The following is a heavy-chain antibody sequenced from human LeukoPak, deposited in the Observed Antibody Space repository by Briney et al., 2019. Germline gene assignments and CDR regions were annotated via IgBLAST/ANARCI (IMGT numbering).Heavy chain of an antibody. CDR2: IYYSGST. D-gene: IGHD3-22*01. CDR1: GGSISSYY. CDR3: ARGRLGPYYDSSGYSDFDY. J-gene: IGHJ4*02. V-gene: IGHV4-39*07. Sequence: SETLSLTCTVSGGSISSYYWGWIRQPPGKGLEWIGSIYYSGSTYYNPSLKSRVTISVDTSKNQFSLKLSSVTAADTAVYYCARGRLGPYYDSSGYSDFDYWGQGTLVTVSS.